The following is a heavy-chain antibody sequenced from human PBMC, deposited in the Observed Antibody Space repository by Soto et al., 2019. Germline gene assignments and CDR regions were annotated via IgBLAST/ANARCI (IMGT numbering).Heavy chain of an antibody. CDR3: AARGSCWYYFDY. CDR2: IYYSGST. J-gene: IGHJ4*02. Sequence: QVQLQESGPGLVKPSQTLSLTCTVSGGSISSGGYYWSWIRQHPGKGLEWIGYIYYSGSTYYNPSLQSRVIISVDTSNNHFSLKLRSVTAADTAVFYFAARGSCWYYFDYWGQGTLVTVSS. V-gene: IGHV4-31*03. D-gene: IGHD6-19*01. CDR1: GGSISSGGYY.